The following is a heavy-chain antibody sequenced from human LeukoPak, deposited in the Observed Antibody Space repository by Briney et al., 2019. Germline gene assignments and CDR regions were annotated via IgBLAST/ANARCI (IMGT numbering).Heavy chain of an antibody. CDR2: SGSTT. CDR1: GFIFSNYA. J-gene: IGHJ1*01. V-gene: IGHV3-23*01. Sequence: GGSLRLSCAASGFIFSNYAMTWVRQAPGKGLEWVSSSGSTTDYSDSVKGRFTISRDNSKNTLYLQMNSLRAEDTAVYYCARDPEYFQHWGQGTLVTVSS. CDR3: ARDPEYFQH.